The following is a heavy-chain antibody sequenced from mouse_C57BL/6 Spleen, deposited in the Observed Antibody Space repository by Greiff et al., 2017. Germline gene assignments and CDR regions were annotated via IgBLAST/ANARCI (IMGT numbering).Heavy chain of an antibody. Sequence: DVKLVESGGGLVQPGGSLSLSCAASGFTFTDYYMSWVRQPPGKALEWLGFIRNKANGYTTEYSASVKGRFTISRDNSQSILYLQMNALGAEDSATYYCARNPWPSYAMDYWGQGTSVTVSS. V-gene: IGHV7-3*01. CDR1: GFTFTDYY. CDR2: IRNKANGYTT. J-gene: IGHJ4*01. CDR3: ARNPWPSYAMDY.